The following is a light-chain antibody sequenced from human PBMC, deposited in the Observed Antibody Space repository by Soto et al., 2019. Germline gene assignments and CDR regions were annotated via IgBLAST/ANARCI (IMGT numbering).Light chain of an antibody. CDR1: QSVSGT. CDR3: QQYGSPPWT. J-gene: IGKJ1*01. Sequence: EIVMTQSPANLSVSPGERDTLSCRASQSVSGTLAWYQQKXGQAHRLLTYRTSTKDTGITDRFSGGGSGTDFTLTISRLAPEDFAVYYCQQYGSPPWTFGQGTK. CDR2: RTS. V-gene: IGKV3-20*01.